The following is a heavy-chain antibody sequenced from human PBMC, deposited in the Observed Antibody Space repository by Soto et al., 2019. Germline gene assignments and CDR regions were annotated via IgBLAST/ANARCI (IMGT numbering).Heavy chain of an antibody. CDR2: IIPIFGTA. CDR1: GGTFSSYA. J-gene: IGHJ4*02. Sequence: ASVKVSCKASGGTFSSYAISWVRQAPGQGLEWMGGIIPIFGTANYAQKFQGRVTITADESTSTAYMELSSLRSEDTAVYYCARDNLAGRHYATSALDYWGQGTLVTVYS. D-gene: IGHD3-22*01. CDR3: ARDNLAGRHYATSALDY. V-gene: IGHV1-69*13.